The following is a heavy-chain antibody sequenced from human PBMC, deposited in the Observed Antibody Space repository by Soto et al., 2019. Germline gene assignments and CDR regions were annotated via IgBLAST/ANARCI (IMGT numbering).Heavy chain of an antibody. D-gene: IGHD3-10*01. CDR2: ISGSGGST. V-gene: IGHV3-23*01. CDR1: GFTFSSYA. Sequence: HPGGSLRLSCAASGFTFSSYAMSWVRQAPGKGLEWVSAISGSGGSTYYADSVKGRFTISRDNSKNTLYLQMNSLRAEDTAVYYCAKDTNEPPDFKALGQPAGSPHFDYWGQGTPVTVSS. CDR3: AKDTNEPPDFKALGQPAGSPHFDY. J-gene: IGHJ4*02.